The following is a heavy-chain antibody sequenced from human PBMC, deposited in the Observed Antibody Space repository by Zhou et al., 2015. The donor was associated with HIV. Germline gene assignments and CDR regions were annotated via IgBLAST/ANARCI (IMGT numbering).Heavy chain of an antibody. CDR2: IIPIFATA. J-gene: IGHJ4*02. CDR3: ARANPGSGSYYPYYFDF. Sequence: QVQLVQSGTEVKMPGSSVKVSCKASGGTFNTYAISWVRQAPGQGLEWMGGIIPIFATANYAQKFQGRVTITADESTTTAYMELSSLRSEDTAMYYCARANPGSGSYYPYYFDFWGQGTLVTVSS. D-gene: IGHD3-10*01. CDR1: GGTFNTYA. V-gene: IGHV1-69*01.